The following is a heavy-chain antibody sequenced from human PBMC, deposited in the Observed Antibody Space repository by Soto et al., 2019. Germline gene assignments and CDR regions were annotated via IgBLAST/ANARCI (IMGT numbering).Heavy chain of an antibody. CDR3: ARAMIDYGDYEDAFDI. J-gene: IGHJ3*02. CDR2: ISAYNGNT. V-gene: IGHV1-18*01. CDR1: GYTFTSYG. D-gene: IGHD4-17*01. Sequence: QVQLVQSGAEVKKPGASVKVSCKASGYTFTSYGISWVRQAPGQGLEWMGWISAYNGNTNYAQKLQGRITMTTDTSTSTAYMELRSLRSDDTAVYYCARAMIDYGDYEDAFDIWGQGTMVTVSS.